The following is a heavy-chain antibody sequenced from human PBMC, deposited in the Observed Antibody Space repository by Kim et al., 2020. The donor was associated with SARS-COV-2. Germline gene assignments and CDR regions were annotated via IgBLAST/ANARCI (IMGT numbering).Heavy chain of an antibody. Sequence: FQGRVTMTRDTSISTAYMELSRLRSDDTAVYYCARSALITAMVRGYYFDYWGQGTLVTVSS. D-gene: IGHD5-18*01. CDR3: ARSALITAMVRGYYFDY. J-gene: IGHJ4*02. V-gene: IGHV1-2*02.